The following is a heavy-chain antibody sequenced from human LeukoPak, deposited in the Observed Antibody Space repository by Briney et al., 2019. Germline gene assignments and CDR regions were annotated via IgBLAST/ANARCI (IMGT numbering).Heavy chain of an antibody. V-gene: IGHV3-74*01. Sequence: PGGSLRLSCTASGFTFSNYFMHWVRQVPGEGPVWVSRITGGGSSTSYADSVKGRFTISRDNAKNTLYLQKNSLRAEDTALYYCVRLYAYWGQGTLVTVSS. J-gene: IGHJ4*02. CDR1: GFTFSNYF. D-gene: IGHD2/OR15-2a*01. CDR2: ITGGGSST. CDR3: VRLYAY.